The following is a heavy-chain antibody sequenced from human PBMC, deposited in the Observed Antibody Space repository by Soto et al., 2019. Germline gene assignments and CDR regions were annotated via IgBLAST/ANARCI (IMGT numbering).Heavy chain of an antibody. CDR1: GYSFTSYW. J-gene: IGHJ4*02. V-gene: IGHV5-10-1*01. Sequence: PGESLKISCKGSGYSFTSYWISWVRQMPGKGLEWMGRIDPSDSYTNYSPSFQGHVTISADKSISTAYLQWSSLKASDTAMYYCARHSRAMIVVVPFDYWGQGTLVTVSS. CDR2: IDPSDSYT. CDR3: ARHSRAMIVVVPFDY. D-gene: IGHD3-22*01.